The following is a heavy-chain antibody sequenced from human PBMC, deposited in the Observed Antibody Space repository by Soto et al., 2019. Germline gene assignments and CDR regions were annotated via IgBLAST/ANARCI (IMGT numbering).Heavy chain of an antibody. Sequence: ASVKVSCKASGYTFTSYGISWVRQAPGQGLEWMGWISAYNGNTNYAQKLQGRVTMTTDTSTSTAYMELRSPRSDDTAVYYCARDLVVAATRTDWFDPWGQGTLVTVSS. D-gene: IGHD2-15*01. CDR1: GYTFTSYG. J-gene: IGHJ5*02. CDR3: ARDLVVAATRTDWFDP. CDR2: ISAYNGNT. V-gene: IGHV1-18*01.